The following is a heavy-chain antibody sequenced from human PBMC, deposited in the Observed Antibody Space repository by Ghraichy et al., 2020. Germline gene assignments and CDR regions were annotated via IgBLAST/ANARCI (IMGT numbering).Heavy chain of an antibody. Sequence: GSLRLSCTVSGGSISSSSYYWGWIRQPPGKGLEWIGSIYYSGSTYYNPSLKSRVTISVDTSKNQFSLKLSSVTAADTAVYYCATHSSGWWRSTYPNWFDPWGQGTLVTVSS. CDR2: IYYSGST. V-gene: IGHV4-39*01. D-gene: IGHD6-19*01. CDR1: GGSISSSSYY. CDR3: ATHSSGWWRSTYPNWFDP. J-gene: IGHJ5*02.